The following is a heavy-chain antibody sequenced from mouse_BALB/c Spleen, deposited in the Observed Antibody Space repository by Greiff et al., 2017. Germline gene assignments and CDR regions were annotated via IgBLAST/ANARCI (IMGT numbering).Heavy chain of an antibody. CDR1: GFNIKDTY. CDR2: IDPANGNT. Sequence: VQLQQSGAELVKPGASVKLSCTASGFNIKDTYMHWVKQRPEQGLEWIGRIDPANGNTKYDPKFQGKATITADTSSNTAYLQLSSLTSEDTAVYYCASGLPYAMDYWGQGTSVTVSS. CDR3: ASGLPYAMDY. J-gene: IGHJ4*01. V-gene: IGHV14-3*02.